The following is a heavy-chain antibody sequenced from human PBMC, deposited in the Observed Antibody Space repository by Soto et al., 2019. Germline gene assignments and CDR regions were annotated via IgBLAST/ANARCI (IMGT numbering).Heavy chain of an antibody. CDR2: INPSGGST. Sequence: QVQLVQSGAEVKKPGASVKVSCKASGYTFTSYYMHWVRQAPGQGLEWMGIINPSGGSTSYAQKFQGRVTMTRDTSTSTVYMELSSLRSEDTAVYYCARAGGYDPTAYYYYYMDVWGKGTTVTVSS. D-gene: IGHD5-12*01. CDR3: ARAGGYDPTAYYYYYMDV. CDR1: GYTFTSYY. J-gene: IGHJ6*03. V-gene: IGHV1-46*03.